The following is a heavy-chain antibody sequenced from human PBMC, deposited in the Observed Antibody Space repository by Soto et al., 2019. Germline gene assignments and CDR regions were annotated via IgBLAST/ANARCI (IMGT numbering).Heavy chain of an antibody. V-gene: IGHV4-31*03. J-gene: IGHJ5*02. Sequence: LSLTCTVSGGSISSGAYYWGWIRQHPGKGLEWIGYISHRGTAYYTPSLKSRVSLSVDPSKSQFSLNVTSLTAADTAVYYCARVSATGTRWFDPWVPGTLVTVSS. D-gene: IGHD6-13*01. CDR1: GGSISSGAYY. CDR2: ISHRGTA. CDR3: ARVSATGTRWFDP.